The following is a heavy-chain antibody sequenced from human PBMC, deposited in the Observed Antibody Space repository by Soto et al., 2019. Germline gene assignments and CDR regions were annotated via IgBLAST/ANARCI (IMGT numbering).Heavy chain of an antibody. Sequence: SETLSLTCAVFGGSFSDYYWTWIRQPPGKGLEWIGEINHSGTTSYNPSLKSRLTISVDTSNNQFSLKLSSVTAADTAVYYCARKPIFHFFAGSYSVDYWXQGTLVTVSS. CDR1: GGSFSDYY. J-gene: IGHJ4*02. V-gene: IGHV4-34*01. D-gene: IGHD3-9*01. CDR2: INHSGTT. CDR3: ARKPIFHFFAGSYSVDY.